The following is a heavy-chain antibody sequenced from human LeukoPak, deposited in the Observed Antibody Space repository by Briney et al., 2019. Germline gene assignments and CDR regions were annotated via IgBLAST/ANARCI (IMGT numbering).Heavy chain of an antibody. V-gene: IGHV1-46*01. CDR3: ARAWGDYLLGDDAFDI. D-gene: IGHD4-17*01. CDR2: INPSGGST. CDR1: GYTFTSYY. Sequence: ASVKVSCKASGYTFTSYYMHWVRQAPGRGLEWMGIINPSGGSTSYAQKFQGRVTMTRDMSTSTVYMELSSLRSEDTAVYYCARAWGDYLLGDDAFDIWGQGTMVTVSS. J-gene: IGHJ3*02.